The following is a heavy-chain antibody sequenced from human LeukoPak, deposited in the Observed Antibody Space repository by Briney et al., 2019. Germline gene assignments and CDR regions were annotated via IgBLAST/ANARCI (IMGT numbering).Heavy chain of an antibody. Sequence: WASVKVSCKASGGTFSSYAISWVRQAPGQGLEWMGGIIPIFGTANYAQKFQGRVTITADESTSTAYMELSSLRSEDTAVYYCARDPPNYYGSGSYFNDNYWGQGTLVTVSS. CDR2: IIPIFGTA. D-gene: IGHD3-10*01. CDR1: GGTFSSYA. J-gene: IGHJ4*02. CDR3: ARDPPNYYGSGSYFNDNY. V-gene: IGHV1-69*13.